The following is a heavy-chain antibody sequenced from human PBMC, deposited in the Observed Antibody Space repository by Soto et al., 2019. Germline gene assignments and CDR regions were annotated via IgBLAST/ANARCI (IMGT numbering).Heavy chain of an antibody. D-gene: IGHD3-22*01. V-gene: IGHV4-30-4*01. CDR1: GGSISSGDYY. Sequence: SETLSLTCTVSGGSISSGDYYWSWIRQPPGKGLEWIGYIYYSGSTYYNPSLKSRVTISVDTSKNQFSLKLSSVTAADTAVYYCALEQYDSSADYYYYYGMDGWGQGTTVTVSS. J-gene: IGHJ6*02. CDR3: ALEQYDSSADYYYYYGMDG. CDR2: IYYSGST.